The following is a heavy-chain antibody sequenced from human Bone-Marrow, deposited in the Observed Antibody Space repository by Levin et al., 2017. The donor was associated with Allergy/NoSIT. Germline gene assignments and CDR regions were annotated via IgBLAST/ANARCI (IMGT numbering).Heavy chain of an antibody. Sequence: PSETLSLTCAVYGGSFSGYYWSWIRQPPGKGLEWIGEINHSGSTNYNPSLKSRVTISVDTSKNQFSLKLSSVTAADTAVYYCARVSIAALHWFDPWGQGTLVTVSS. J-gene: IGHJ5*02. D-gene: IGHD6-6*01. CDR3: ARVSIAALHWFDP. V-gene: IGHV4-34*01. CDR2: INHSGST. CDR1: GGSFSGYY.